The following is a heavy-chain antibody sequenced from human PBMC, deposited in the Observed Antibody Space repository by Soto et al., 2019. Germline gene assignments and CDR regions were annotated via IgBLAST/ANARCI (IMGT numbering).Heavy chain of an antibody. CDR3: ARGVAAAGNWFDR. J-gene: IGHJ5*02. V-gene: IGHV3-33*01. CDR2: IWYDGSNK. Sequence: GESLKISCAASGFTFSSYGMHWVRQAPGKGLEWVAVIWYDGSNKYYADSVKGRFTISRDNSKNTLYLQMNSLRAEDTAVYYCARGVAAAGNWFDRWGQGSLVTVSS. D-gene: IGHD6-13*01. CDR1: GFTFSSYG.